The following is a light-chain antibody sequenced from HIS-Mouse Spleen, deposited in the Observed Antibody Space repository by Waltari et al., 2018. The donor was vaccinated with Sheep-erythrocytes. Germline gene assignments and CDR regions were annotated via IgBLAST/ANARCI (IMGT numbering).Light chain of an antibody. CDR1: QGISSW. Sequence: DIQMTQSPSTLSASVGDRVTITCRASQGISSWLACYQQKPGKAPKLLIYKASRLERGVPCSFSSGGSGTEFTLTSSSLHPDDFAPYYCQQYNSYSTFGHGTKVEIK. J-gene: IGKJ1*01. V-gene: IGKV1-5*03. CDR3: QQYNSYST. CDR2: KAS.